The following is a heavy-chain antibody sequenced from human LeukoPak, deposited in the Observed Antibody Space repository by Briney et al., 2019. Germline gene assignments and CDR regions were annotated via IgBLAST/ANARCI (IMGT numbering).Heavy chain of an antibody. V-gene: IGHV1-8*03. J-gene: IGHJ4*02. Sequence: ASVKVSCKASGYTFTSYDINWVRQATGQGLEWMGWMNPNSGNTGYAQKFQGRVTITRNTSISTAYMELSSLRSEDTAVYYCARALGDYVWGSYRWYYFDYWGQGTLVTVSS. CDR1: GYTFTSYD. CDR3: ARALGDYVWGSYRWYYFDY. CDR2: MNPNSGNT. D-gene: IGHD3-16*02.